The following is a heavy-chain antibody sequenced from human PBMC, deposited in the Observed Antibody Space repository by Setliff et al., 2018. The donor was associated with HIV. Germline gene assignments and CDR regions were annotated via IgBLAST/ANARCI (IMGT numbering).Heavy chain of an antibody. CDR3: ARRASVTNSDDY. CDR2: IYPGDSDI. Sequence: GESLKISCEGSGYKFTSCWIAWVRQMPGKGLECMGIIYPGDSDIRYSPSFRGQVTISADKSISTAYLQWSSLKASDTAIYYCARRASVTNSDDYWGQGTLVTVSS. CDR1: GYKFTSCW. D-gene: IGHD1-1*01. V-gene: IGHV5-51*01. J-gene: IGHJ4*02.